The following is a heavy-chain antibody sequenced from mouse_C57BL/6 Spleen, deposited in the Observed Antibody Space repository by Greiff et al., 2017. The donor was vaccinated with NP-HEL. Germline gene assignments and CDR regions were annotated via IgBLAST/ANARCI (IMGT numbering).Heavy chain of an antibody. CDR2: IYPGDGDT. Sequence: QVQLQQSGPELVKPGASVKISCKASGYAFSSSWMNWVKQRPGKGLEWIGRIYPGDGDTNYNGKFKGKATLTADKSSSTAYMQLSSLTSEDSAVYFCAEGAHFDYWGQGTTLTVSS. V-gene: IGHV1-82*01. CDR1: GYAFSSSW. CDR3: AEGAHFDY. J-gene: IGHJ2*01.